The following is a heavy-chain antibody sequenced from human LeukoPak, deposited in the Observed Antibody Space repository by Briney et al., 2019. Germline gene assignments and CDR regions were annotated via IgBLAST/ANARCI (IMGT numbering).Heavy chain of an antibody. CDR3: ARDSPYSSSWYPDY. CDR2: INYSGST. V-gene: IGHV4-39*07. D-gene: IGHD6-13*01. Sequence: SETLSLTCTVSGGSISSSPYYWGWIRQPPGKGLEWIGSINYSGSTYYNPSLKSRLTISVDTSKNQFSLKLSSVTAADTAVYYCARDSPYSSSWYPDYWGQGTLVTVSS. CDR1: GGSISSSPYY. J-gene: IGHJ4*02.